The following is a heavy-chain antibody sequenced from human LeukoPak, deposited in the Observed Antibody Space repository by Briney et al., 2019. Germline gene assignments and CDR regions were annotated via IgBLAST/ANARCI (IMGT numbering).Heavy chain of an antibody. J-gene: IGHJ4*02. CDR1: GYTFTGYA. Sequence: ASVKVSCKASGYTFTGYAMHWVRQAPGQGLEWVGRLDPNSGGTNYARDFQGRVTITRDTSINTAYMELSRLRSDDTAKYYCTRDLTISAPIGIWGQGTLVTVSA. CDR2: LDPNSGGT. V-gene: IGHV1-2*06. CDR3: TRDLTISAPIGI. D-gene: IGHD3-9*01.